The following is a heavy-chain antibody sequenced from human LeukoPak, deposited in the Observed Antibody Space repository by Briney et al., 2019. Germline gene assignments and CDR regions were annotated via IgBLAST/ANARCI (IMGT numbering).Heavy chain of an antibody. CDR3: AKGDDCSGGSCYSSWFDP. CDR2: TSWNSGSI. CDR1: GFTFDDYA. Sequence: GGSLRLSCAASGFTFDDYAMHWVRQAPGKGLEWVSGTSWNSGSIGYADSVKGRFTISRDNAKNSLYLQMNSLRAEDTALYYCAKGDDCSGGSCYSSWFDPWGQGTLVTVSS. J-gene: IGHJ5*02. D-gene: IGHD2-15*01. V-gene: IGHV3-9*01.